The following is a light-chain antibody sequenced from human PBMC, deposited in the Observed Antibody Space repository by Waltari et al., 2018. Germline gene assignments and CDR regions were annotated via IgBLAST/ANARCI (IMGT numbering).Light chain of an antibody. CDR3: QQYYSTPLT. CDR1: QSVLYSSNNKNY. V-gene: IGKV4-1*01. J-gene: IGKJ3*01. CDR2: WAP. Sequence: IVMPPPPDSLAVALGKRATINCKSSQSVLYSSNNKNYLAWYQQKPGQPPKLLIYWAPSRESGVADRFSGSGCGTEFTLTSSSLQAEDVAVYYCQQYYSTPLTFGPGTKVDIK.